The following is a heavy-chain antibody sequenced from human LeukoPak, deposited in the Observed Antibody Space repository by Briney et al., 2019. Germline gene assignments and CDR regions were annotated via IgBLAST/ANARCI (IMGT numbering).Heavy chain of an antibody. CDR2: IYYSGST. J-gene: IGHJ4*02. CDR3: ARGKEVITMLRGLKPGYYFDY. Sequence: SETLSLTCTVSGESISGFYWTWIRQPPGKGLEWIGYIYYSGSTNYNPSLKSRVTISVDTSKNQFSLKLSSVTAADTAVYYCARGKEVITMLRGLKPGYYFDYWGQGTLVTVSS. V-gene: IGHV4-59*01. D-gene: IGHD3-10*01. CDR1: GESISGFY.